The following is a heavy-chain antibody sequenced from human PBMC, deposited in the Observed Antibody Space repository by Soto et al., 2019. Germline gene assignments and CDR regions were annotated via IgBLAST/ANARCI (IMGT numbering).Heavy chain of an antibody. CDR2: ISYDGSNK. Sequence: QVQLVESGGGVVQPGRSLRLSCAASGFTFSSYGMHWVRQAPGKGLEWVAVISYDGSNKYYADSVKGRFTISRDNSKNTLYLQMHSLRAEDTAVYYCAKPSGSSSWYTLGYWGQGTLVTVSS. D-gene: IGHD6-13*01. V-gene: IGHV3-30*18. CDR3: AKPSGSSSWYTLGY. CDR1: GFTFSSYG. J-gene: IGHJ4*02.